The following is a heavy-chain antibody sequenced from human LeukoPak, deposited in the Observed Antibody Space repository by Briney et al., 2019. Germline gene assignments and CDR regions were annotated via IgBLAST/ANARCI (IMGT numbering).Heavy chain of an antibody. D-gene: IGHD2/OR15-2a*01. V-gene: IGHV4-34*01. CDR1: GGSFCGYY. CDR2: INHSGST. Sequence: PSETLSLTCAVYGGSFCGYYWSWIRHPPGEGLGWVGEINHSGSTNDNPSLKSRVTISVDTSKNQCSVKLNSVTAEDRAGSYCAGGALWVPSYWYVDLCGRGTLVTVSS. CDR3: AGGALWVPSYWYVDL. J-gene: IGHJ2*01.